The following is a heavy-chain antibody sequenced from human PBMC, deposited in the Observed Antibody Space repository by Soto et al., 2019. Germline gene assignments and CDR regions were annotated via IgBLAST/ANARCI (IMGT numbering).Heavy chain of an antibody. J-gene: IGHJ6*03. Sequence: ASVKVSCKASGYTFTGYYMHWVRQAPGQGLEWMGWINPNSGGTNYAQKFRGWVTMTRDTSISTAYMELSRLRSDDTAVYYCARAPTILAARPDYYYYYMDVWGKGTTVTVSS. CDR2: INPNSGGT. D-gene: IGHD6-6*01. CDR1: GYTFTGYY. CDR3: ARAPTILAARPDYYYYYMDV. V-gene: IGHV1-2*04.